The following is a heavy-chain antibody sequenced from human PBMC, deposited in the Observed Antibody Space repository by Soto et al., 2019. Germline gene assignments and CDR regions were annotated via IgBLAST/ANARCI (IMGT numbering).Heavy chain of an antibody. J-gene: IGHJ4*02. CDR2: IIPIFCTA. CDR1: GGTFSSYA. V-gene: IGHV1-69*01. Sequence: QVQLVQSGAEVKKPGSSVKVSCKASGGTFSSYAISWVRQAPGQGLERMGGIIPIFCTANYAQKFQGRVTITTDESTSTAYMGLSSLRSYDTAVYYCARGKGCSGGSCYANEFDYLGQGTLVTVSS. D-gene: IGHD2-15*01. CDR3: ARGKGCSGGSCYANEFDY.